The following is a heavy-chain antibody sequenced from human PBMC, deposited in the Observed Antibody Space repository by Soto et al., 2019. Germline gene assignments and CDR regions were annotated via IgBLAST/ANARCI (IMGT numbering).Heavy chain of an antibody. CDR3: ARAPETTEPWEYFYYYMDV. V-gene: IGHV3-11*01. CDR1: AFTFSDYY. J-gene: IGHJ6*03. D-gene: IGHD4-17*01. Sequence: QVQLVESGGGFVKPGGSLRLSCAASAFTFSDYYMSWIRQAPGKVLEWVSYISSGGGTAYYADSVKGRFTISRDNAKNSLFLQMNSLRGEDTAVYYCARAPETTEPWEYFYYYMDVWGKGTTVTVSS. CDR2: ISSGGGTA.